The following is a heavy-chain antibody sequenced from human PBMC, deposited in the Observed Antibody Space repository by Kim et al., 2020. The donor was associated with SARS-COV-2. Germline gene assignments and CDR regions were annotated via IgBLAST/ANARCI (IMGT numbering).Heavy chain of an antibody. CDR2: IIPIFGTA. CDR3: AREGITFGGVIVKGYDY. J-gene: IGHJ4*02. Sequence: SVKVSCKASGGNFSSYAISWVRQAPGQGLEWMGGIIPIFGTANHAQKVQGRVTITADESTSTAYKELSSLRSEDTAVYYCAREGITFGGVIVKGYDYWGQVTLVTVSS. V-gene: IGHV1-69*13. D-gene: IGHD3-16*02. CDR1: GGNFSSYA.